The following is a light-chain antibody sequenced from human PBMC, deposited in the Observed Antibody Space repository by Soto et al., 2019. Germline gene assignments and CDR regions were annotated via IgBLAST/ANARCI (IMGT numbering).Light chain of an antibody. CDR1: SGSVSTSYY. V-gene: IGLV8-61*01. J-gene: IGLJ2*01. CDR3: ALYMGSGISV. CDR2: STN. Sequence: QTVVTQEPSFSVSPGRTVTLTCGLSSGSVSTSYYPSWYQQTPGQAPRTLIYSTNTRSCGVPDRFSATILGNKAALTITGAQAHDESDYYCALYMGSGISVFGGGTKLTVL.